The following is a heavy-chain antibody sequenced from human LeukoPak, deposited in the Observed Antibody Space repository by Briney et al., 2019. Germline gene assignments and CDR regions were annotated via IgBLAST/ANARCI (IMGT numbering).Heavy chain of an antibody. CDR3: TRQGGYSYGFFDY. J-gene: IGHJ4*02. V-gene: IGHV3-73*01. CDR2: IRSKANSYAT. CDR1: GFTFSGSA. Sequence: GGSLRLSCAASGFTFSGSAMHWVRQASGKGLEWVGRIRSKANSYATAHAASVKGRFTISRDDSKNTAYLQMNSLKTEDTAVYYCTRQGGYSYGFFDYWGQGTLVTVSS. D-gene: IGHD5-18*01.